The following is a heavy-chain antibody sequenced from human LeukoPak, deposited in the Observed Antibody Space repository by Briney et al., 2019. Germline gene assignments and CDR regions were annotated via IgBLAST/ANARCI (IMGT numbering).Heavy chain of an antibody. V-gene: IGHV3-74*01. Sequence: GSLRLSCAASGFTFSTYWMHWVRHAPGRGLVWVSRINTVGRSISYADSVKGRVTISRDNAKNTLYLQMNSLRVEDTAVYYCAREFTPSVYYDSSGCYDYWGQGTLVTVSS. CDR1: GFTFSTYW. CDR2: INTVGRSI. J-gene: IGHJ4*02. CDR3: AREFTPSVYYDSSGCYDY. D-gene: IGHD3-22*01.